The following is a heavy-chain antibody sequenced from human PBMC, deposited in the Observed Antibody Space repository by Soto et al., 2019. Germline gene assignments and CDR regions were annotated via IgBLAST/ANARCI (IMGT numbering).Heavy chain of an antibody. CDR3: ATTRGIVATRPRFDY. CDR1: GYTFTSYG. CDR2: ISASNGNT. D-gene: IGHD5-12*01. V-gene: IGHV1-18*01. Sequence: ASVKVSCKASGYTFTSYGFSWVRQAPGQGLEWMGWISASNGNTNYAQKLQGRVTMTTDTSTGTAYMELRSLRSGDTAVYYCATTRGIVATRPRFDYWGQGTLVTVSS. J-gene: IGHJ4*02.